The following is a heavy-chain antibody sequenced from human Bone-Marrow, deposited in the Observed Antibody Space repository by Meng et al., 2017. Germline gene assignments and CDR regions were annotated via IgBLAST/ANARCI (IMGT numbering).Heavy chain of an antibody. CDR3: ARGGYGDSNWYFDL. D-gene: IGHD4-17*01. CDR2: FGSAGDT. Sequence: GESLKISCAASGSTFNRYDMHWVRQATGKGLEWVSAFGSAGDTYYPDSVKGRFTISRDYGKNSLYLQMNSLRAVDTAVYYCARGGYGDSNWYFDLWGRGTLVTVSS. J-gene: IGHJ2*01. V-gene: IGHV3-13*01. CDR1: GSTFNRYD.